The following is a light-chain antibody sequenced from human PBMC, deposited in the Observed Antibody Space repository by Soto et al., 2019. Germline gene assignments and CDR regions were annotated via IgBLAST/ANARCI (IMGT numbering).Light chain of an antibody. V-gene: IGKV1-5*01. J-gene: IGKJ2*02. CDR1: QGISNW. CDR3: QHYYGSCT. CDR2: DAS. Sequence: GDRVTITCRASQGISNWLTWYQQKPGKAPKLLIFDASSLQSGVPSRFSGSGSGTDFTLTISSLQPDDFATYYCQHYYGSCTFGQGTKVEIK.